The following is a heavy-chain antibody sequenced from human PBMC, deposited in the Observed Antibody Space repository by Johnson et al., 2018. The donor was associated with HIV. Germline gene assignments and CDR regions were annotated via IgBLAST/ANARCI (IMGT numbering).Heavy chain of an antibody. CDR2: ISGSGGST. V-gene: IGHV3-23*04. J-gene: IGHJ3*02. D-gene: IGHD5-18*01. CDR1: GFTFDDYG. CDR3: AKELRGYSYGLGAFDI. Sequence: VQLVESGGGVVRPGGSLRLSCAASGFTFDDYGMSWVRQAPGKGLEWVSGISGSGGSTYYADSVKGRFTISRDNSKNTLYLQMNSLRAEDTAVYYCAKELRGYSYGLGAFDIWGQGTMVNVSS.